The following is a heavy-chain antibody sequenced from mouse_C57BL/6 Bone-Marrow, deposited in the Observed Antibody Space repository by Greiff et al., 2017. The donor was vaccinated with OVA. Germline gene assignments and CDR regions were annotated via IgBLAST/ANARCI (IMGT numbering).Heavy chain of an antibody. CDR2: IDPETGGT. J-gene: IGHJ1*03. Sequence: QVQLQQSGAELMRPGASVTLSCKASGYTFTDYEMHWVKQTPVHGLEWIGAIDPETGGTAYNQKFKGKAILTADKSSSTAYMELRSLTSEDSAVYYCTRGGYDGDWYFDVWGTGTTVTVSS. D-gene: IGHD2-2*01. CDR3: TRGGYDGDWYFDV. CDR1: GYTFTDYE. V-gene: IGHV1-15*01.